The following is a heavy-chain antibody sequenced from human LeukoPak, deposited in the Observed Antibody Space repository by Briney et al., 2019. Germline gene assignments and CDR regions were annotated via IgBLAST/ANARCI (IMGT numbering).Heavy chain of an antibody. D-gene: IGHD5-18*01. J-gene: IGHJ4*02. V-gene: IGHV3-20*04. CDR3: ARGDGIQMSHSIYCFDY. CDR1: GFTFDDYG. CDR2: INWNGGST. Sequence: GGSLRLSCAASGFTFDDYGMSWVRQAPGKGLEWVSGINWNGGSTGYADSVKGRFTISRDNAKNSLYLQMNSLRAEDKAFYYCARGDGIQMSHSIYCFDYWGQGTLVTVSS.